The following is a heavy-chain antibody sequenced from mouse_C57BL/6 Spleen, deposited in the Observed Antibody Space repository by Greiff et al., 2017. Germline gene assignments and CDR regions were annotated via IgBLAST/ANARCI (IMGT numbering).Heavy chain of an antibody. J-gene: IGHJ1*03. CDR2: IYPGDGDT. D-gene: IGHD1-1*01. CDR1: GYAFSSSW. Sequence: QVQLQQSGPELVKPGASVKISCKASGYAFSSSWMNWVKQRPGKGLEWIGRIYPGDGDTNYNGKFKGKATLTADKSSSTAYMQLSSLTSEDSAVYFCARWGFTTVVFDVWGTGTTVTVSS. V-gene: IGHV1-82*01. CDR3: ARWGFTTVVFDV.